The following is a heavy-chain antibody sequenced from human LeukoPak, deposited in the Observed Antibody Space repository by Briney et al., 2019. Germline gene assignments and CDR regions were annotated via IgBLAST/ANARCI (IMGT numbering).Heavy chain of an antibody. V-gene: IGHV1-24*01. CDR3: ATAGGIGRDSSGFPDC. D-gene: IGHD3-22*01. CDR1: GYTLTELS. Sequence: ASVKVSCKVSGYTLTELSMHWVRQAPGKGLEWMGGFDPEDGETIYAQKFQGRVTMTEDTSTDTASMELSSLRSEDTAVYYCATAGGIGRDSSGFPDCWGQGTLVTVSS. CDR2: FDPEDGET. J-gene: IGHJ4*02.